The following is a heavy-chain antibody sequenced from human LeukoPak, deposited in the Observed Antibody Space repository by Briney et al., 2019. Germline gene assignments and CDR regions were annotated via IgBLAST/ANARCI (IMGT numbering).Heavy chain of an antibody. V-gene: IGHV4-4*08. D-gene: IGHD3-10*01. CDR3: ARDSGSGSYYKPFDY. Sequence: SETLSLTCTVSGVSISSYYWSWIRQPPGKGLEWIGYIYTSGGTNYNPSLKSRVTMSVDTSKNQFSLKLSSVTAADTAVYYCARDSGSGSYYKPFDYWGQGTLVTVSS. CDR2: IYTSGGT. J-gene: IGHJ4*02. CDR1: GVSISSYY.